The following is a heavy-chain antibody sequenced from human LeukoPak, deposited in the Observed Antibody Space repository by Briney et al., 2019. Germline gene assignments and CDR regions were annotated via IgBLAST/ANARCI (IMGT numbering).Heavy chain of an antibody. V-gene: IGHV4-59*01. CDR3: ARVPYSNYYYYYYMDV. J-gene: IGHJ6*03. CDR2: IYYSGST. D-gene: IGHD4-11*01. Sequence: SETLSLTCTVSGGSISSYYWSWIRQPPGKGLEWIGYIYYSGSTNYNPSLKSRVTISVDTSKNQFSLKLSSVTAADTAVYYCARVPYSNYYYYYYMDVWGKGTTVTVSS. CDR1: GGSISSYY.